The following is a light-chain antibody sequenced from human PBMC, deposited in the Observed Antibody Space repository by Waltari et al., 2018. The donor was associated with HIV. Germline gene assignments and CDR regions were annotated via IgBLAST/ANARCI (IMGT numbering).Light chain of an antibody. CDR3: QQYKSFPLT. J-gene: IGKJ5*01. CDR1: QAVSPA. Sequence: AIHLTQTPSSLSASVGDRVTITCRASQAVSPALAWYQQKPGRPPKLLIYDASTLQTGVSLRFSGRGSVTNFSRTVNTLHPEDFATYYCQQYKSFPLTFGHGTRVEIK. V-gene: IGKV1-13*02. CDR2: DAS.